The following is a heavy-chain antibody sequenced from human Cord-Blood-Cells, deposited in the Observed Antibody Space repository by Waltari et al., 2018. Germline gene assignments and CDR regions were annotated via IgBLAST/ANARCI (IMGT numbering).Heavy chain of an antibody. CDR3: ARGRWEQPGDY. Sequence: QVQLVQSGAEVKKPGASVKVSCKASGYTFTGYYMHWVRQAPGQGLEWMGRINPNSGGTNYAQKVQGRVTMTRDTSISTAYMELSRLRSDDTAVYYCARGRWEQPGDYWGQGTLVTVSS. CDR1: GYTFTGYY. D-gene: IGHD1-26*01. J-gene: IGHJ4*02. CDR2: INPNSGGT. V-gene: IGHV1-2*06.